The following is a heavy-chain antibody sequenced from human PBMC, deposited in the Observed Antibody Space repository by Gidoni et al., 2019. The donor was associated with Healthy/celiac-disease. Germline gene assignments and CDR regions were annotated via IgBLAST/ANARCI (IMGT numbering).Heavy chain of an antibody. CDR2: IYTSGST. CDR1: GGSISSGSYY. V-gene: IGHV4-61*02. J-gene: IGHJ4*02. CDR3: AREDNWIFAAGPFDY. D-gene: IGHD1-20*01. Sequence: QVQLQESGPGLVKPSQTLSLTCTVSGGSISSGSYYWSWIRQPAGKGLEWIGRIYTSGSTNYNPSLKSRVTISVDTSKNQFSLKLSSVTAADTAVYYCAREDNWIFAAGPFDYWGQGTLVTVSS.